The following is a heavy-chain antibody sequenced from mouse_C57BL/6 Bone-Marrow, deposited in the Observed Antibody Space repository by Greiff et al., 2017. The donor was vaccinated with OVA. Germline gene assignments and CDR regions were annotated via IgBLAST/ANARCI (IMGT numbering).Heavy chain of an antibody. D-gene: IGHD4-1*02. Sequence: QVHVKQSGAELVKPGASVKMSCKASGYTFTTYPIEWMKQNHGKSLEWIGNFHPYNDDTKYNEKFKGKATLTVEKSSSTVYLELSRLTSDDSAVYYCARVHQLGRGDYFDYWGQGTTLTVSS. CDR1: GYTFTTYP. J-gene: IGHJ2*01. V-gene: IGHV1-47*01. CDR3: ARVHQLGRGDYFDY. CDR2: FHPYNDDT.